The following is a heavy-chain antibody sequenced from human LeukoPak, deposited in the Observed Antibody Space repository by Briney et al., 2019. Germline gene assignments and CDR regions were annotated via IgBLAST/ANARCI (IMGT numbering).Heavy chain of an antibody. CDR2: IYTSGST. D-gene: IGHD3-10*01. Sequence: SQTLSLTCTVSGGSISSGSYYWSWIRQPAGKGLEWIGRIYTSGSTNYNPSLKSRVTMSVDTSKNQFSLKLSSVTAADTAVYYCARGSVWFGGWFDPWGQGTLVTVSS. J-gene: IGHJ5*02. CDR3: ARGSVWFGGWFDP. V-gene: IGHV4-61*02. CDR1: GGSISSGSYY.